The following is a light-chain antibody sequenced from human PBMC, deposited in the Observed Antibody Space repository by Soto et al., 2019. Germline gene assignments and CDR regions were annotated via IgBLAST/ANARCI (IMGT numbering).Light chain of an antibody. CDR1: SSNIRSNT. CDR3: AAWDDSLNGWV. J-gene: IGLJ3*02. Sequence: QSVLTQPPSASGTPGQRVTISCSGSSSNIRSNTVNWYQQLPGTAPKLLIYTNNQRPSGVPDRFSGSKSGTSASLAISGLQSEDGAEYYWAAWDDSLNGWVFGGGTKLTVL. CDR2: TNN. V-gene: IGLV1-44*01.